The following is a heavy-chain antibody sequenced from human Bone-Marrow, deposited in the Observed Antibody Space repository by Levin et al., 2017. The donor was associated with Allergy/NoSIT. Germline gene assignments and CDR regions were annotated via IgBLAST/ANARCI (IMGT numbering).Heavy chain of an antibody. CDR3: ASLSGSGNYPWFDP. Sequence: SGESLKISCTASGLTVDTNYMTWVRQVPGKGLEWVSVIYNDETTDYADSVKGRFTISRDNPKKTLYLQMNSLRTEDTAVYYCASLSGSGNYPWFDPWGQGTLVFVSS. J-gene: IGHJ5*02. V-gene: IGHV3-66*02. CDR1: GLTVDTNY. CDR2: IYNDETT. D-gene: IGHD3-10*01.